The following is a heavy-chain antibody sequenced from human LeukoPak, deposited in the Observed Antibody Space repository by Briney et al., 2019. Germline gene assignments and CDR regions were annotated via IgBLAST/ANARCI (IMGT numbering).Heavy chain of an antibody. CDR1: EYTFSTYN. CDR3: ARGGYSSSWTTWFDP. V-gene: IGHV1-2*02. J-gene: IGHJ5*02. D-gene: IGHD6-13*01. Sequence: ASVKVSCKASEYTFSTYNIQWVRQAPGQGLEWMGWIDPNSGGTDFAQKFQGRVTMTRDTSITTAYMELSRLTSDDTAVYYCARGGYSSSWTTWFDPWGQGTLVTVSS. CDR2: IDPNSGGT.